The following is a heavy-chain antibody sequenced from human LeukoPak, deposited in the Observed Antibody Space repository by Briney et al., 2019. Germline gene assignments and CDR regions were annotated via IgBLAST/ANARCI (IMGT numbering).Heavy chain of an antibody. CDR2: IYNSGST. Sequence: PSETLSLTCTVSGGSIRSYYWSWIRQPPGKGLEWIGYIYNSGSTNYNPSLKSRVTISVDTSKNQFSLKLSSVTAADTAVYYCAGSRVGVTGVDHWGQGNLVTVSS. D-gene: IGHD1-26*01. CDR3: AGSRVGVTGVDH. J-gene: IGHJ4*02. V-gene: IGHV4-59*01. CDR1: GGSIRSYY.